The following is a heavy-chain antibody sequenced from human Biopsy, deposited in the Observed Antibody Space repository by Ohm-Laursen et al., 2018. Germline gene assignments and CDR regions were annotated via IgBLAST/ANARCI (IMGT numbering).Heavy chain of an antibody. J-gene: IGHJ4*02. CDR2: ISSTSNHI. CDR1: GFAFSDYS. V-gene: IGHV3-21*01. Sequence: SRRLSCTASGFAFSDYSMNWVRQAPGKGLEWVASISSTSNHIHYVDSVWGRFTISRDNAENSLYLEMNSLRVEDTAVYYCAKDDYDRVSSGYYFDYWGQGTLVSVSS. CDR3: AKDDYDRVSSGYYFDY. D-gene: IGHD3-10*02.